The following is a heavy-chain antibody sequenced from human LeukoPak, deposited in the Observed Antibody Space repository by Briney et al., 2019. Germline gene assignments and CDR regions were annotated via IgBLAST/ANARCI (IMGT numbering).Heavy chain of an antibody. V-gene: IGHV4-59*01. CDR3: ASLRDTAMVKVFDC. J-gene: IGHJ4*02. CDR1: GGSINSYY. Sequence: PSETLSLTCTVSGGSINSYYWSWIRQPPGKGLEWIGYIYFSGSSNYNPSLRGRVTMSIDTSKNQFSLKLSSVTAADTAVYYCASLRDTAMVKVFDCWGQGTLVTVSS. CDR2: IYFSGSS. D-gene: IGHD5-18*01.